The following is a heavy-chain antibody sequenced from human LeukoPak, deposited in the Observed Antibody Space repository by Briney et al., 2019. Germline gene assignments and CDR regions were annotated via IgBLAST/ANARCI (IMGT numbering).Heavy chain of an antibody. CDR1: GFTFSRYG. J-gene: IGHJ4*02. CDR3: ARNDYGDNGGFDY. D-gene: IGHD4-17*01. Sequence: SGGSLRLSCAASGFTFSRYGMHWVRQAPGKGLEWVAVIWYDGSNKYYADSVRGRFTISRDNSKNTVYLQMNSLRAEDTAMYHCARNDYGDNGGFDYWGQGTLVTVSS. CDR2: IWYDGSNK. V-gene: IGHV3-33*01.